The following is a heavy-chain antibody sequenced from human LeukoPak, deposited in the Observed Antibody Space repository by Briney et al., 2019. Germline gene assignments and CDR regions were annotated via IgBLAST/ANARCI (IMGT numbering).Heavy chain of an antibody. V-gene: IGHV1-18*01. CDR1: GYTFTSYG. CDR3: ARDSGETQYYDFWSGYSIYYFDY. Sequence: VKVSCKASGYTFTSYGISWVRQAPGQGLEWMGWISAYNGNTNYAQKLQGRVTMTTDTSTSTAYMELRSLRSDDTAVYYCARDSGETQYYDFWSGYSIYYFDYWGQGTLVTVSS. D-gene: IGHD3-3*01. J-gene: IGHJ4*02. CDR2: ISAYNGNT.